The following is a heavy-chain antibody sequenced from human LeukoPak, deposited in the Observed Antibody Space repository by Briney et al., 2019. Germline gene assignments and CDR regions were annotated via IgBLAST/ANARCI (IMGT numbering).Heavy chain of an antibody. D-gene: IGHD2-2*02. CDR3: ARDRGPVVPAAINWFDP. CDR1: GFTFDEYA. J-gene: IGHJ5*02. V-gene: IGHV3-9*01. CDR2: ISWNSGRR. Sequence: GRSLRLSCAASGFTFDEYAMHWVRQVPGKGLEWVSGISWNSGRRDYADSVKGRFTISRDNSKNTLYLQMNSLRAEDTAVYYCARDRGPVVPAAINWFDPWGQGTLVTVSS.